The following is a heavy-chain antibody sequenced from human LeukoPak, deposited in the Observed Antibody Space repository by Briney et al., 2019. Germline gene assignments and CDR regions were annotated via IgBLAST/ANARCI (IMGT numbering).Heavy chain of an antibody. CDR2: FNSSGST. CDR3: ARHQTLGIVYFDS. Sequence: SETLSLTCTVSGGSISSRSYYWGWIRQPPGKGLEWIGTFNSSGSTYYNPSLKSRVTISIDTSKNQFSLKLSSVTAADTAVYYCARHQTLGIVYFDSWGQGTLVTVSS. J-gene: IGHJ4*02. CDR1: GGSISSRSYY. D-gene: IGHD7-27*01. V-gene: IGHV4-39*01.